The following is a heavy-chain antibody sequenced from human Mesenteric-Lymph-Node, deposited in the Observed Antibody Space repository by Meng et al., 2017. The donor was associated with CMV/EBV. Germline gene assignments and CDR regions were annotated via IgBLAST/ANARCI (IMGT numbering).Heavy chain of an antibody. Sequence: CNASAYTFTSYAMHWVRQAPGQRLEWMGWINAGNGNTKYSQKFQGRVTITRDTSASTAYMELSSLRSEDTAVYYCARWSSTSWSFDYWGQGTLVTVSS. J-gene: IGHJ4*02. CDR2: INAGNGNT. D-gene: IGHD6-13*01. CDR3: ARWSSTSWSFDY. V-gene: IGHV1-3*01. CDR1: AYTFTSYA.